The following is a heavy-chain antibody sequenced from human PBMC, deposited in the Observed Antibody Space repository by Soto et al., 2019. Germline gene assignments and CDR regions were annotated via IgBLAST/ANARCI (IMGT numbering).Heavy chain of an antibody. V-gene: IGHV3-33*01. CDR1: GFAFISHG. CDR3: ARNNDWYFDL. CDR2: IYYDGGNK. Sequence: QVQLVESGGGVVQPGRSLRLSCAASGFAFISHGMHWVRQAPGKGLEWVTVIYYDGGNKYYADSVKGRFTISRDNSKNTLYLQMNSLRVEDTAVYYCARNNDWYFDLWGRGTLVTVSS. D-gene: IGHD1-20*01. J-gene: IGHJ2*01.